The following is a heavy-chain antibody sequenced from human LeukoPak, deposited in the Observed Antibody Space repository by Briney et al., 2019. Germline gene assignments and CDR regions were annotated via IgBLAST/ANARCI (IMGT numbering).Heavy chain of an antibody. CDR1: GYTFTGYY. D-gene: IGHD6-13*01. CDR3: ARAASWSPFGDSYYYMDV. V-gene: IGHV1-8*02. CDR2: MNPNSGNT. J-gene: IGHJ6*03. Sequence: ASVKVSCKASGYTFTGYYMHWVRQAPGQGLEWMGWMNPNSGNTGYAQKFQGRVTMTKNTSISTAYMELSSLRSEDTAVYYCARAASWSPFGDSYYYMDVWGKGTTVTISS.